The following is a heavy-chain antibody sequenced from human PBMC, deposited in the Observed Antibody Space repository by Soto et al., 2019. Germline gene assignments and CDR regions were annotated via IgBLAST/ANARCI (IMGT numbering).Heavy chain of an antibody. CDR1: GDSISSYY. CDR2: IYYSGRT. J-gene: IGHJ4*02. Sequence: QVQLQESGPRLVKPSETLSLTCTVSGDSISSYYWTWIRQPPGKGLEYIGYIYYSGRTYYNPSLKSRVTTSVDTSKNQFSLKLSSVTAADTAVYYCARGQLGITTTGTWYDFDYWGQGTLVTVSS. CDR3: ARGQLGITTTGTWYDFDY. D-gene: IGHD2-15*01. V-gene: IGHV4-59*01.